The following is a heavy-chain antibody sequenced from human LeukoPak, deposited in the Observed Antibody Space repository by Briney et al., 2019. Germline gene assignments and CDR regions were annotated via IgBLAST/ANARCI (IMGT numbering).Heavy chain of an antibody. CDR2: IIPILGIA. CDR1: GYTFTSYG. CDR3: ASMCSGGSCYSDYDY. V-gene: IGHV1-69*04. J-gene: IGHJ4*02. Sequence: PGASVKVSCKASGYTFTSYGISWVRQAPGQGLEWMGRIIPILGIANYAQKFQGRVTITADKSTSTAYMELSSLRSEDTAVYYCASMCSGGSCYSDYDYWGQGTLVTVSS. D-gene: IGHD2-15*01.